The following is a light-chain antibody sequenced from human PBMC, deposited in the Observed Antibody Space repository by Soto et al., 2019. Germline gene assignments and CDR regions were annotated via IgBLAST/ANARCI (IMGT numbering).Light chain of an antibody. J-gene: IGKJ5*01. CDR1: QHASQT. CDR3: QQRSNWPLIT. V-gene: IGKV3-11*01. Sequence: EIVMTQSPGTLSVSPGERVTLSCRASQHASQTLAWYQQKPGQAPRLLIYDASNRATGIPARFSGSGSGTDFTLTISSLEPEDFAVYYCQQRSNWPLITFGQGTRLEIK. CDR2: DAS.